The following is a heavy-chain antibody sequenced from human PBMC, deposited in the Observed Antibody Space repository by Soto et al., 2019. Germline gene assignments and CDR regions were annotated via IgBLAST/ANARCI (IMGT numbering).Heavy chain of an antibody. CDR1: GFTFSDYS. Sequence: EVQLLESGGGLVRPGGSLRLSCAASGFTFSDYSMNWVRQAPGRGLEWVSTISSGGLSTYFADSVQGRFTISRDNSNEKVYLQMNNLRADDTAVYFCSKAPGDYYYMDVWGKGTTVTVSS. J-gene: IGHJ6*03. V-gene: IGHV3-23*01. CDR2: ISSGGLST. CDR3: SKAPGDYYYMDV.